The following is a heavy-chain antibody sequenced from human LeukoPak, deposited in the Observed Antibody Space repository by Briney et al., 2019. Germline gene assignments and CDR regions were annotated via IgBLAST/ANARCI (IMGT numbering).Heavy chain of an antibody. V-gene: IGHV4-34*01. J-gene: IGHJ4*02. CDR3: AREKRTILLRPSDSSGYSRPFDY. CDR1: GGSFSGYY. Sequence: PSETLSPTCAVYGGSFSGYYWSWIRQPPGKGLEWIGEINHSGSTNYNPSLKSRVTISVDTSKNQFSLKLSSVTAADTAVYYCAREKRTILLRPSDSSGYSRPFDYWGQGTLVTVSS. D-gene: IGHD3-22*01. CDR2: INHSGST.